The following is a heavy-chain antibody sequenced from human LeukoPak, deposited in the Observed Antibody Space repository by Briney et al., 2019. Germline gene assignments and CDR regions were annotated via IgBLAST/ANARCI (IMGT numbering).Heavy chain of an antibody. Sequence: ASVTVSCKASGYTFTIYGISWVRQAPGQGLEWMGWISAYNGNTNYAQKLQGRVTMTTDTSTSTAYMELRSLRSDDTAVYYCAVITMVRGEYYFDYWGQGTLVTVSS. CDR1: GYTFTIYG. CDR2: ISAYNGNT. D-gene: IGHD3-10*01. CDR3: AVITMVRGEYYFDY. J-gene: IGHJ4*02. V-gene: IGHV1-18*01.